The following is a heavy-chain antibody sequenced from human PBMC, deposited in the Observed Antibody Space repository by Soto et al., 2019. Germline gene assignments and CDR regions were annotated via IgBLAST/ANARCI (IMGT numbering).Heavy chain of an antibody. D-gene: IGHD6-13*01. V-gene: IGHV3-48*02. CDR1: GFTFRSYS. CDR2: ISISGTGI. CDR3: ARDNGIAGSFDP. J-gene: IGHJ5*02. Sequence: GGSLRLSCAASGFTFRSYSMNWVRQAPGKGLEWVSYISISGTGIYYADSVKGRFTISRDDAKNSLYLQMNSLRDEDTSVYYCARDNGIAGSFDPWGQGALVTVSS.